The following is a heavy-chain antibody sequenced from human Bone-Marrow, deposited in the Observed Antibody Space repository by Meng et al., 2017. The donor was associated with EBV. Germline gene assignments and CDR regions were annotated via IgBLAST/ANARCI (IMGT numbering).Heavy chain of an antibody. J-gene: IGHJ4*02. CDR3: AHRLSSGWYDY. Sequence: HITLKESGPTLVKPPQTLTLTCTLSGFSLSTSGVGVGWIRQPPGKALEWLALIYWDDDKRYSPSLESRLTITKDTSKNQVVLTMTNMDPVDTATYYCAHRLSSGWYDYWGQGTLVTVSS. D-gene: IGHD6-19*01. CDR1: GFSLSTSGVG. CDR2: IYWDDDK. V-gene: IGHV2-5*02.